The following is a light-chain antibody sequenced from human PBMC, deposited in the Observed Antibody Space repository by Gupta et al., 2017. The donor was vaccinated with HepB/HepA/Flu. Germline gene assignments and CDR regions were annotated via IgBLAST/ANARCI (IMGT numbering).Light chain of an antibody. Sequence: DIQMTQSPSTLSASVGDRVTITCRASQGISSWLAWYQQRPGKAPKLLIYKASTLESAVPSRFSGSGSGTEFTLTISSLQPDDFATYYCQHYNSYSLTFGPGTKVDIK. V-gene: IGKV1-5*03. J-gene: IGKJ3*01. CDR3: QHYNSYSLT. CDR1: QGISSW. CDR2: KAS.